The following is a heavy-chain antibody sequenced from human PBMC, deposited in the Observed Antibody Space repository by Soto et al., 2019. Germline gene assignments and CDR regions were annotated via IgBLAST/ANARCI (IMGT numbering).Heavy chain of an antibody. V-gene: IGHV4-61*01. J-gene: IGHJ5*02. D-gene: IGHD2-21*01. CDR1: GGSVSSESYY. CDR3: ARERGDSHWIDP. Sequence: SETLSLTCSVSGGSVSSESYYWSWVRQTPGKGLEWIGNVENSGSTKYNPSLKSRVTISVDTSKNQFSLKLSSVTGADTAVYYCARERGDSHWIDPWGQGTLVTVSS. CDR2: VENSGST.